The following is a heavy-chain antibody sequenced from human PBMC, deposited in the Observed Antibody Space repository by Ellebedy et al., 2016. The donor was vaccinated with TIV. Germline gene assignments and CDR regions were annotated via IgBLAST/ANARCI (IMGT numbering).Heavy chain of an antibody. Sequence: SGPTLVKPTETLTLTCTVSGFSLSNARVGVSWIRQPPGKALEWLAHIFSNDEKSYSTSLKSRLTISKDTSKSQVVLTMTNMDPVDTATYYCARMTYGSGWSDYWYFDLWGRGTLVTVSS. D-gene: IGHD6-19*01. CDR2: IFSNDEK. J-gene: IGHJ2*01. V-gene: IGHV2-26*01. CDR3: ARMTYGSGWSDYWYFDL. CDR1: GFSLSNARVG.